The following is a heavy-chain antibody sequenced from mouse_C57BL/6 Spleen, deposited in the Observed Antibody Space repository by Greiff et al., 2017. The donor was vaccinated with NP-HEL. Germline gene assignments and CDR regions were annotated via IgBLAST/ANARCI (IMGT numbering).Heavy chain of an antibody. CDR2: ISDGGSYT. J-gene: IGHJ1*03. V-gene: IGHV5-4*03. Sequence: EVKLMESGGGLVKPGGSLKLSCAASGFTFSSYAMSWVRQTPEKRLEWVATISDGGSYTYYPDNVKGRFTISRDNAKNNLYLQMSHLKSEDTAMYYCARGLLWLRRVYWYFDVWGTGTTVTVSS. CDR1: GFTFSSYA. D-gene: IGHD2-9*01. CDR3: ARGLLWLRRVYWYFDV.